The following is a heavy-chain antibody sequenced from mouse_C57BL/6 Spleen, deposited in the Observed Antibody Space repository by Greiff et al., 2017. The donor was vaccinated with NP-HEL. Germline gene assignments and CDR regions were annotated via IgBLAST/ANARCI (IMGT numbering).Heavy chain of an antibody. CDR1: GYTFTSYW. CDR2: IDPSDSET. D-gene: IGHD1-1*01. CDR3: ARRGTTVVAPYFDY. Sequence: QVQLQHSGAELVRPGSSVKLSCKASGYTFTSYWMHWVKQRPIQGLEWIGNIDPSDSETHYNQKFKDKATLTVDKSSSTAYMQLSSLTSEDSAVYYCARRGTTVVAPYFDYWGQGTTLTVSS. V-gene: IGHV1-52*01. J-gene: IGHJ2*01.